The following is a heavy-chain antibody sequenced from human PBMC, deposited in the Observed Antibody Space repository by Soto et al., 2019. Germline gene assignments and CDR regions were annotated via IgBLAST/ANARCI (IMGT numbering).Heavy chain of an antibody. CDR3: AKEDPGIAAAGISAMDYFDY. J-gene: IGHJ4*02. Sequence: LILSCAASGFTFSSYGMHWVRQAPGKGLEWVAVISDDSSRTYYADAVKGRFTISRDNSKNTLYLQMNSLRAEDTAVYYCAKEDPGIAAAGISAMDYFDYWGQGTLVTVSS. CDR2: ISDDSSRT. CDR1: GFTFSSYG. D-gene: IGHD6-13*01. V-gene: IGHV3-33*06.